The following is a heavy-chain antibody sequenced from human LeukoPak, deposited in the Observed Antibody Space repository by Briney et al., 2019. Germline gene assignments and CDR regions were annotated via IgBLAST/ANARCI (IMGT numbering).Heavy chain of an antibody. CDR1: GGSFSGYY. Sequence: RPSETLSFTCAVYGGSFSGYYWSWIRQPPGKGLEWIGEISHSGSTYYNPSLKSRVTISVDTSKNQFSLKLSSVTAADMAVYFCARTYRRFYYYYMDVWGKGTTVTVSS. J-gene: IGHJ6*03. V-gene: IGHV4-34*01. CDR3: ARTYRRFYYYYMDV. CDR2: ISHSGST.